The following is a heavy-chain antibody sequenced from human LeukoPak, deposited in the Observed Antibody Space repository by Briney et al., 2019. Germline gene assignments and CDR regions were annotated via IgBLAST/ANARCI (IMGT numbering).Heavy chain of an antibody. CDR1: GYVFSDSA. D-gene: IGHD3-22*01. V-gene: IGHV1-3*01. Sequence: ASVTVSCKTSGYVFSDSAMHWVRQAPGQRLEWMGWINAGNGYTRYSQKFQGRVTMTRDTSASTVYMQLRSLRSEDTAAYYCARGANYYDSSGSSNWLDPWGRGTLVTVSS. CDR3: ARGANYYDSSGSSNWLDP. J-gene: IGHJ5*02. CDR2: INAGNGYT.